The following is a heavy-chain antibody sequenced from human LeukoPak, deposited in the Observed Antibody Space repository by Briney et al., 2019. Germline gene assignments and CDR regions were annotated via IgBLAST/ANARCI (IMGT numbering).Heavy chain of an antibody. J-gene: IGHJ6*02. CDR2: IWYDGSNK. D-gene: IGHD6-13*01. CDR3: APGYSRSSYGMDV. Sequence: GGSLRLSCAASGFTFKSYGMHWVRQAPGKGLEWVAVIWYDGSNKYYADSVKGRFTISRDNSKNTLYLQMSSLRAEDTAVYYCAPGYSRSSYGMDVWGQGTTVTVSS. V-gene: IGHV3-33*01. CDR1: GFTFKSYG.